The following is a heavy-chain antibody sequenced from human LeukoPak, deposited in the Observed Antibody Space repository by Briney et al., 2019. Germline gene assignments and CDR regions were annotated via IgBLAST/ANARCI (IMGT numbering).Heavy chain of an antibody. V-gene: IGHV3-23*01. Sequence: GGSQRLSCAASGFTFRDHFMSWVRQAPGEGLEWVSAISAGGSSTYYTDSVKGRFTISRDNSKNTLYLQMSSLRADDTAVYYCAKDTDYGDYYFDSWGQGTLVTVSS. CDR2: ISAGGSST. D-gene: IGHD4-17*01. J-gene: IGHJ4*02. CDR1: GFTFRDHF. CDR3: AKDTDYGDYYFDS.